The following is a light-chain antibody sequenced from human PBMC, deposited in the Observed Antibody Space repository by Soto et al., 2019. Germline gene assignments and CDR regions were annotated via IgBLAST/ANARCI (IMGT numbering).Light chain of an antibody. CDR1: QSISSY. CDR3: QQSYSTPPWT. Sequence: DLQMTQSPYSLSASVGDRVTITCRASQSISSYLNWYQQKPGKAPKLLIYAASSLQSGVPSRFSGSGSGTDFTLTISSLQPEDFATYYCQQSYSTPPWTFGQGTKVEIK. V-gene: IGKV1-39*01. J-gene: IGKJ1*01. CDR2: AAS.